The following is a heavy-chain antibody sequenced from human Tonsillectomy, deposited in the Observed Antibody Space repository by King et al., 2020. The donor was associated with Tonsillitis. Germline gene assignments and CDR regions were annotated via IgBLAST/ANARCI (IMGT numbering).Heavy chain of an antibody. CDR1: GYNFANYW. D-gene: IGHD2-21*02. J-gene: IGHJ6*02. CDR3: ARRSYCDGVCTIRSHHDYGMDV. V-gene: IGHV5-51*01. Sequence: VQLVESGAEGKKPGESLKISCEASGYNFANYWIVWVRQMPGKGLEWMGIIYPGDSQTIYSPSFQGQVTMSADKSISTAYLQWRSLRASDTAMYYCARRSYCDGVCTIRSHHDYGMDVWGQGTTVTGSS. CDR2: IYPGDSQT.